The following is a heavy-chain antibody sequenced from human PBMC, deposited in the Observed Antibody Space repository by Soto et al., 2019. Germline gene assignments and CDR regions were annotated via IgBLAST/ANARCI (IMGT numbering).Heavy chain of an antibody. CDR2: INDNGDST. CDR1: GFTFRNYS. Sequence: GSLILSCASSGFTFRNYSLILVRQAPGKGLEWVSAINDNGDSTFHADSVKGRFTISRDNSRNMIYLQMNSLRAEDTAIYYCAKRSVSGTYSPFDYWGQGTMVNV. V-gene: IGHV3-23*01. CDR3: AKRSVSGTYSPFDY. D-gene: IGHD1-7*01. J-gene: IGHJ4*02.